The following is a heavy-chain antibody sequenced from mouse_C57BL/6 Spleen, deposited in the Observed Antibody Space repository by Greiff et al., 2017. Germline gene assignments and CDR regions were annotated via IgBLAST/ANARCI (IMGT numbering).Heavy chain of an antibody. Sequence: QVQLQQSGAELVKPGASVKLSCKASGYTFTSYWMQWVKQRPGQGLEWIGEIDPSDSYTNYNQKFKGKATLTVDTSSSTAYMQLSSLTSEDSAVYYCARSNYYYGSRGYFDVWGTGTTVTVSS. V-gene: IGHV1-50*01. J-gene: IGHJ1*03. CDR2: IDPSDSYT. CDR1: GYTFTSYW. D-gene: IGHD1-1*01. CDR3: ARSNYYYGSRGYFDV.